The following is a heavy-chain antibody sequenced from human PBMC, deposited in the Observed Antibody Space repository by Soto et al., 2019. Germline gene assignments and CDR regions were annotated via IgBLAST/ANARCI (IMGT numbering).Heavy chain of an antibody. CDR3: ASMTTVTTNYYYYGMDV. V-gene: IGHV3-23*01. CDR1: GFTFSSYA. J-gene: IGHJ6*02. CDR2: ISGSGAGT. D-gene: IGHD4-17*01. Sequence: PGGSLRLSCAASGFTFSSYAMSWVRQAPGKGLEWVSGISGSGAGTYYADSVKGRFTISRDNSKNTLYLQMNSLRAEDTAVYYCASMTTVTTNYYYYGMDVWGQGTTVTVSS.